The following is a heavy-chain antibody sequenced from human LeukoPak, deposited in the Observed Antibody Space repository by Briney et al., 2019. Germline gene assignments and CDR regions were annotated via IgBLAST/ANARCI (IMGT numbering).Heavy chain of an antibody. D-gene: IGHD1-26*01. Sequence: GGSLRLSCTASGFTFGDYAMSWVRQAPGKGLEWVGFIRSKAYGGTTEYAASVKGRFTISRDDSKSIAYMQMNSLRTEDTAVYYCTREGDLGYWGQGTLVTVSS. CDR3: TREGDLGY. CDR2: IRSKAYGGTT. J-gene: IGHJ4*02. V-gene: IGHV3-49*04. CDR1: GFTFGDYA.